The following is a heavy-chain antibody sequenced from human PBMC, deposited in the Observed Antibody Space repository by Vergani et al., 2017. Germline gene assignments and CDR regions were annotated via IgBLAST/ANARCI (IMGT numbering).Heavy chain of an antibody. D-gene: IGHD3-10*01. CDR2: ISGSGGST. V-gene: IGHV3-23*01. J-gene: IGHJ4*02. Sequence: EVQLLESGGGLVQPGGSLRLSCAASGFTFSSYAMSWVRQAPGRGLEWVSAISGSGGSTYYADSVKGRFTISRDNSKNTLYLQMNSLRAEDTAVYYCAKDRVWFGDAFDYWGQGTLVTVSS. CDR1: GFTFSSYA. CDR3: AKDRVWFGDAFDY.